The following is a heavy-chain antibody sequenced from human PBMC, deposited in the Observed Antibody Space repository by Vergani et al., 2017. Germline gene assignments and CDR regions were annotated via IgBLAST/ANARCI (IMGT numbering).Heavy chain of an antibody. CDR1: GFTFSDYY. D-gene: IGHD2-8*01. CDR2: ISSSGSTI. V-gene: IGHV3-11*04. J-gene: IGHJ6*02. Sequence: QVQLVESGGGLVKPGGSLRLSCAASGFTFSDYYMSWIRQAPGKGLEWVSYISSSGSTIYYADSVKGRLTISRDNANNSLFLQLRSLRAEDAAVYYCARDCTSGGCPDNYGMDVWGQGATVTVSS. CDR3: ARDCTSGGCPDNYGMDV.